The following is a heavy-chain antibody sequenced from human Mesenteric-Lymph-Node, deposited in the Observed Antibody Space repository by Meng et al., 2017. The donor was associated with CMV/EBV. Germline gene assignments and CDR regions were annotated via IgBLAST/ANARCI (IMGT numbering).Heavy chain of an antibody. D-gene: IGHD1-26*01. CDR1: GYSFTNYW. CDR2: IYPGDSDT. V-gene: IGHV5-51*01. CDR3: ARRGGSYDFDY. J-gene: IGHJ4*02. Sequence: KVSCKGSGYSFTNYWIGWVRQMPGKGLEWMGIIYPGDSDTKYSPSFQGQVTISADKAISTAYLQWNSLKASDTAMYYCARRGGSYDFDYWGQGTLVTVSS.